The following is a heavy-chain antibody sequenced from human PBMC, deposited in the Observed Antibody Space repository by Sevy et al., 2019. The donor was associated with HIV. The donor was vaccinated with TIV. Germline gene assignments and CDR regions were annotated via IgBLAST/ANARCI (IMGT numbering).Heavy chain of an antibody. CDR3: AKDPPTHNYYGSSGYFDN. V-gene: IGHV3-23*01. J-gene: IGHJ5*02. D-gene: IGHD3-22*01. Sequence: GGSLRLSCAASGFTFSSYAMSWVRQAPEKGLEWVSVISDSGGNTYHADSVKGRFTISRDNSRNTLYLQMNSLRAEDTAVYYCAKDPPTHNYYGSSGYFDNWGQGTLVTVSS. CDR1: GFTFSSYA. CDR2: ISDSGGNT.